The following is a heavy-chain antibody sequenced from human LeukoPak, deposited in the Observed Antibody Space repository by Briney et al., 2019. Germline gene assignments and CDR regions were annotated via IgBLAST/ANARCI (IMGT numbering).Heavy chain of an antibody. V-gene: IGHV3-7*01. CDR3: ARTSSGYLYYYYYYYMDV. J-gene: IGHJ6*03. D-gene: IGHD3-22*01. Sequence: GSLRLSCAASGFTFSSYWMSWVRQAPGKGLEWVANIKQDGSEKYYVDSVKGRFTISRNNAKNSLYLQMNSLRAEDTAVYYCARTSSGYLYYYYYYYMDVWGKGTTVTVSS. CDR1: GFTFSSYW. CDR2: IKQDGSEK.